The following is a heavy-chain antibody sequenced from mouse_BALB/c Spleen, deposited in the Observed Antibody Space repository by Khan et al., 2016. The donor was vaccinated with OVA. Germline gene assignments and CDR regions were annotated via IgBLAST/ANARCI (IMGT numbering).Heavy chain of an antibody. CDR2: IWTGGIK. Sequence: QVQLKESGPGLVAHSQSLSITCTVSGFSLSNYGIHWVRQPPGKGLEWLGVIWTGGIKYYNSALMSRLILSKDNSKSQVFLKMNRLQTDDTAIYYCARSYDYDVGGFAYWGQGTLVTVST. CDR3: ARSYDYDVGGFAY. CDR1: GFSLSNYG. J-gene: IGHJ3*01. D-gene: IGHD2-4*01. V-gene: IGHV2-9*02.